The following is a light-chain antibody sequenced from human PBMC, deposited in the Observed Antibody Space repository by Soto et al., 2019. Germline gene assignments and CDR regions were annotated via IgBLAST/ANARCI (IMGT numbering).Light chain of an antibody. V-gene: IGKV1-13*02. CDR2: DAS. Sequence: AIQLTQSPSSPSASVGDRVTITCRASQGISSALAWYQQKPGKAPKLLIYDASSLESGVPSRFSGSGSRTDFTLTISSLQPEDFANYYCQQFNSYLFTFGPGTKVDIK. J-gene: IGKJ3*01. CDR1: QGISSA. CDR3: QQFNSYLFT.